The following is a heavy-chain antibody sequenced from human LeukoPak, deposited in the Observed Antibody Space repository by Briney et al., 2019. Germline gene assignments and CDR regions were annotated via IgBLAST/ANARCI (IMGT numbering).Heavy chain of an antibody. CDR3: ARSGRGTYYYFDL. J-gene: IGHJ4*02. CDR1: SYTFTRYG. V-gene: IGHV1-18*01. D-gene: IGHD1-26*01. CDR2: ISGSNGNT. Sequence: HRASVTVSCKASSYTFTRYGISWVRQAPGQGLEWMGWISGSNGNTNYAQKFQGRVSMTADTSTSTAYMELRSLRSDDTAVYYCARSGRGTYYYFDLWGQGTLVTVSS.